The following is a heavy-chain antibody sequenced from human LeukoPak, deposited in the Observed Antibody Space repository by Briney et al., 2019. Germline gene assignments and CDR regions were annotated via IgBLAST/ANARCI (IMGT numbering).Heavy chain of an antibody. CDR2: IYHSGST. J-gene: IGHJ4*02. D-gene: IGHD1-26*01. CDR1: GGYISSYY. CDR3: ARGGVGATMGLDY. Sequence: PSETLSLTCTVSGGYISSYYWSWIRQPPGKGLEWIGYIYHSGSTYHNPSLKSRVTISVDTSKNQFSLQLISVTAADTAVYYCARGGVGATMGLDYWGQGTLVTVSS. V-gene: IGHV4-59*01.